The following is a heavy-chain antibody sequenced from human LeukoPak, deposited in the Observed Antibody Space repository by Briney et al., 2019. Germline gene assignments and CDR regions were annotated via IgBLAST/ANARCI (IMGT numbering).Heavy chain of an antibody. Sequence: GGSLRLSCAASGFTVSSNYMSWVRQAPGKGLEWVSAISGSGGSTYYADSVKGRFTISRDNSKNTLYLQMNSLRAEDTAVYYCAKDEGPYYFDYWGQGTLVTVSS. J-gene: IGHJ4*02. V-gene: IGHV3-23*01. CDR3: AKDEGPYYFDY. CDR2: ISGSGGST. CDR1: GFTVSSNY.